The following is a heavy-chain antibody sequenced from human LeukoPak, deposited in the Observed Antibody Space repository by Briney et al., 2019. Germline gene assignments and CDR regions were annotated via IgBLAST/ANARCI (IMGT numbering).Heavy chain of an antibody. Sequence: PGGSLRLSCAASGFTFSSYSMNWVRQAPGKGLEWVSYISSASGSIYYADSVKGRFTISRDNAKNSLFLQMNSLRAEDTAVYYCARHVGGGSFWGQGTMVTVSS. CDR3: ARHVGGGSF. J-gene: IGHJ3*01. CDR2: ISSASGSI. V-gene: IGHV3-48*04. D-gene: IGHD3-16*01. CDR1: GFTFSSYS.